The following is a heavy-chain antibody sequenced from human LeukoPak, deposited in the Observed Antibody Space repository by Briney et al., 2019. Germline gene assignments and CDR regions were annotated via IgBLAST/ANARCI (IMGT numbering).Heavy chain of an antibody. V-gene: IGHV5-10-1*01. J-gene: IGHJ3*02. CDR2: IDPSDSYT. Sequence: GESLRISCKASGYSSTSYCSSWVRHMPRKGREWMGRIDPSDSYTNYSPSFQSHVTISVDNSISTAYLQWSSLKASDTAMYYCARQAVGSSSWYGYAFDIWGQGTMVTVSS. CDR1: GYSSTSYC. D-gene: IGHD6-13*01. CDR3: ARQAVGSSSWYGYAFDI.